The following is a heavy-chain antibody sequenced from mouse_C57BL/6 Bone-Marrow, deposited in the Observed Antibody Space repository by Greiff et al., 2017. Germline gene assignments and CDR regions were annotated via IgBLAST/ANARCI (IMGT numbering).Heavy chain of an antibody. CDR1: GYTFTSYW. J-gene: IGHJ2*01. V-gene: IGHV1-64*01. CDR2: IHPNSGST. Sequence: VKLQQPGAELVKPGASVKLSCKASGYTFTSYWMHWVKQRPGQGLEWIGMIHPNSGSTNYNEKFKSKATLTVDKSSSTAYMQLSSLTSEDSAVYCCARPIATRDYFDYWGQGTTLTVSS. CDR3: ARPIATRDYFDY. D-gene: IGHD1-1*01.